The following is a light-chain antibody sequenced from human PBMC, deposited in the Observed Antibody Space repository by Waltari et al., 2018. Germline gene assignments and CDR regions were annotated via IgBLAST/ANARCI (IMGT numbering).Light chain of an antibody. CDR3: QHRSGP. CDR1: QSVSDS. J-gene: IGKJ3*01. CDR2: DAS. V-gene: IGKV3-11*01. Sequence: EIVLTQSPATLSLSPGERATLSCRASQSVSDSLDWYQHKPGQAPRLLVYDASNRATGVPARFSGSASGTHFTLTISSLEPADFAVYYCQHRSGPFGPGTKVDFK.